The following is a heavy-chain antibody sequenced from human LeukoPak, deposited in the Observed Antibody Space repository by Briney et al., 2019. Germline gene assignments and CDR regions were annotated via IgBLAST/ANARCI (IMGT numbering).Heavy chain of an antibody. CDR2: ISYDGSNK. Sequence: PGGSLRLSCAASGFTFSSYGMHWVRQAPGKGLEWVAVISYDGSNKYYADSVKGRFTISRDNSKNTLYLQMNSLRAEDTAVYYCAKDSGSYYTWNYFDYWGQGTLVTVSS. V-gene: IGHV3-30*18. CDR1: GFTFSSYG. J-gene: IGHJ4*02. CDR3: AKDSGSYYTWNYFDY. D-gene: IGHD1-26*01.